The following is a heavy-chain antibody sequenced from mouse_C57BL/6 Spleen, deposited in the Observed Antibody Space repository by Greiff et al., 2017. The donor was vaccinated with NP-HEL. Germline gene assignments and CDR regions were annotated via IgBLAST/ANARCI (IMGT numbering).Heavy chain of an antibody. CDR2: IDPETGGT. CDR3: TGYYYGSSYVGYWYFDV. V-gene: IGHV1-15*01. CDR1: GYTFTDYE. J-gene: IGHJ1*03. D-gene: IGHD1-1*01. Sequence: QVQLQQSGAELVRPGASVTLSCKASGYTFTDYEMHWVKQTPVHGLEWIGAIDPETGGTAYNQKFKGKAILTADKSSSTAYMELRSLTSEDSAVYYCTGYYYGSSYVGYWYFDVWGTGTTVTVSS.